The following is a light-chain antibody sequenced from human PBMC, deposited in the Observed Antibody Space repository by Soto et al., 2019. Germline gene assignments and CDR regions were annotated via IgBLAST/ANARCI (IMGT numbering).Light chain of an antibody. V-gene: IGKV1-39*01. J-gene: IGKJ5*01. CDR2: AAS. CDR1: ETISTF. CDR3: QQSYSSSPIT. Sequence: DIQLPQSPSSLSASVGDRVTMTCRASETISTFLNWYQHKPGKAPKLLISAASRLQSGVPPRFSGSGSGTDFTLTINSLRPEDFASYYCQQSYSSSPITFGPGTRLEIK.